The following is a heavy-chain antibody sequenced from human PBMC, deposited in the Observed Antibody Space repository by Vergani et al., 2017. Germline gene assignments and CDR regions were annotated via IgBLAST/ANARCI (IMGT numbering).Heavy chain of an antibody. Sequence: VQLVQSGAEVKKPGSSVKVSCKASGGTFSSYTISWVRQAPGQGLEWMGRIIPILGIANYAQKLQGRVTITADKSTSTAYMELSSLRSEDTAVYYCARDLGEGDGYNLFDYWGQGTLVTVSS. CDR3: ARDLGEGDGYNLFDY. J-gene: IGHJ4*02. V-gene: IGHV1-69*08. CDR1: GGTFSSYT. D-gene: IGHD5-24*01. CDR2: IIPILGIA.